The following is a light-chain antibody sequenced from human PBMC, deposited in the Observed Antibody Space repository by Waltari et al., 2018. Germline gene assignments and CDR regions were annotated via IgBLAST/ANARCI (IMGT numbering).Light chain of an antibody. CDR3: MHGGHWPYT. V-gene: IGKV2-30*01. Sequence: VVLTQSPLSLPVTPGQPASIPCSSTPSLVSSDGNTYLNWFQQRPGQSPRRLLYKISNRDSGVPDRFSGSGSGTDFTLKISRVEAEDVGIYYCMHGGHWPYTFGQGTKLEIE. CDR1: PSLVSSDGNTY. J-gene: IGKJ2*01. CDR2: KIS.